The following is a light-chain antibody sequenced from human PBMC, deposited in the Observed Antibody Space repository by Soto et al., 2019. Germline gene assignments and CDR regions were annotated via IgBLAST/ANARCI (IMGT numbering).Light chain of an antibody. CDR2: GAS. CDR1: QSVSSN. CDR3: QQYNNWPPWT. J-gene: IGKJ1*01. Sequence: EIVMTQSPATLSVSPGERATLSCRASQSVSSNLAWYQQKPGQAPRLLIYGASTRATGIPARFSGSGSVTEFTLTISSLQSEDFAVYYCQQYNNWPPWTF. V-gene: IGKV3-15*01.